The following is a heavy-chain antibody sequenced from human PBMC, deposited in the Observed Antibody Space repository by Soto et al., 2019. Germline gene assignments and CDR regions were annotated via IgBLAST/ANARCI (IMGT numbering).Heavy chain of an antibody. J-gene: IGHJ4*02. CDR3: ASVADY. V-gene: IGHV3-30*03. CDR1: GVSVTTYG. Sequence: QVHLVESGGGVVQPGRSLRLSCAASGVSVTTYGMHWVRQAPGKGLEWVAQISSDGNNKCYADSVKGRFTISRDTSKNTLYLQMNSLKVEDTAMYYCASVADYWGQGTLVTVSS. CDR2: ISSDGNNK. D-gene: IGHD2-21*01.